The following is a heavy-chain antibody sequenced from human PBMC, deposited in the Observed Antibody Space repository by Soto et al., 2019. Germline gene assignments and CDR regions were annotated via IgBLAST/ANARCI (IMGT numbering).Heavy chain of an antibody. CDR2: MTPKRETP. CDR3: ARGGHGFWSGERYYYAMDV. J-gene: IGHJ6*02. Sequence: QVHLVQSGAEVKKPGASVKVSCTASGYDFNIYDIHWVRQSTGQGLEWMGWMTPKRETPGYAPKFQGRFTMTRDTSRSAVDMELSSLGSEDTAVYFGARGGHGFWSGERYYYAMDVWGQGTTVTVSS. V-gene: IGHV1-8*01. CDR1: GYDFNIYD. D-gene: IGHD3-3*01.